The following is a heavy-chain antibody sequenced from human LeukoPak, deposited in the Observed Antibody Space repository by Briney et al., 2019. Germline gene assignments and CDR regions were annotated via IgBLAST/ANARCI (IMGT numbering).Heavy chain of an antibody. CDR1: GFTFSSYW. D-gene: IGHD1-26*01. CDR3: ARVGPNGGSNMDV. CDR2: INSDGRIT. V-gene: IGHV3-74*01. J-gene: IGHJ6*03. Sequence: GGSLRLSCAASGFTFSSYWMHWVRQAPGKGLVWVSRINSDGRITVYADSVKGRFTISRDNAKNTLYLQMNSLRAEDTAVYYCARVGPNGGSNMDVWDKGTTVTVSS.